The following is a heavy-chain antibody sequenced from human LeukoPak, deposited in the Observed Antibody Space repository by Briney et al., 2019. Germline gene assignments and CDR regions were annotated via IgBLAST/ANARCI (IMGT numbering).Heavy chain of an antibody. CDR2: ITSAGNFI. V-gene: IGHV3-21*01. CDR3: ARDLWDH. J-gene: IGHJ4*02. Sequence: GGSLRLSCAASGFTFSTYTMIWVRQAPGKGLEWVSSITSAGNFIYYADSLRGRFTVSRDNAKNNLYLQMNRLRAEDTAMYYCARDLWDHWGQGTLVTVSS. CDR1: GFTFSTYT.